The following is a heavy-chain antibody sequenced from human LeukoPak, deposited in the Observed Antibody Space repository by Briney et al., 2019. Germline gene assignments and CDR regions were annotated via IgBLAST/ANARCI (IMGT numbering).Heavy chain of an antibody. V-gene: IGHV3-20*04. CDR3: VRLGRDGYTYGAAY. J-gene: IGHJ1*01. D-gene: IGHD5-24*01. CDR1: GYSFDDYG. CDR2: INWNGGST. Sequence: GGSLILSCAGSGYSFDDYGMRWVRQAPGKGPEWVAGINWNGGSTGYAASVKGRCTISRDNAKNALYLEMNSLRAEDTAFYYCVRLGRDGYTYGAAYWGLGTLVTVSS.